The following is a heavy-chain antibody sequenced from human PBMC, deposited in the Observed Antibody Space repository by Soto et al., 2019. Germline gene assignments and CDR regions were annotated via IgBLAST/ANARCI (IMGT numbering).Heavy chain of an antibody. V-gene: IGHV3-33*01. CDR2: IWHDGTNK. D-gene: IGHD3-22*01. CDR3: ATEKGGSGYNDH. CDR1: GFSFSSSV. Sequence: QVQLVESGGGVVQPGRSLRLSCAASGFSFSSSVMHWVRQAPGKGLEWVAVIWHDGTNKRYPDSVKGRFTISRDNSKNTRYLQMDSLRVEDTAMYYCATEKGGSGYNDHWGQGVLVTVSS. J-gene: IGHJ4*02.